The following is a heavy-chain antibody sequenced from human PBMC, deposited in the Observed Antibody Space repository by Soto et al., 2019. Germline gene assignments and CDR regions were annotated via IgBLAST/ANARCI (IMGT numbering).Heavy chain of an antibody. V-gene: IGHV1-2*02. CDR1: GYTFTDYY. Sequence: QVQLVQSGAEVKKPGASVKVSCMASGYTFTDYYMHWVRQAPGQGLEWMGWIDPNSGGTKYAQKFQGRVAMTRDTSITIIYMELSRLKSDDTAIYYCARPAQEYGAKHGLDVWGQGTRVTVS. D-gene: IGHD4-17*01. CDR3: ARPAQEYGAKHGLDV. CDR2: IDPNSGGT. J-gene: IGHJ6*02.